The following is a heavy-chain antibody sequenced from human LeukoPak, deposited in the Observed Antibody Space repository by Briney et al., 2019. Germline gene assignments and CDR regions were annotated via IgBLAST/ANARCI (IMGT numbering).Heavy chain of an antibody. D-gene: IGHD6-6*01. CDR1: GITLSNYG. CDR3: ARIRPGNYFDY. V-gene: IGHV3-23*01. Sequence: GGSLRLSCAVSGITLSNYGMSWVRQAPGTGLEWVAGISGTGGRTNYADSVKGRFTISRDNARNSVHVQMNSLRAEDTAVYFCARIRPGNYFDYWGQGALVTVSS. CDR2: ISGTGGRT. J-gene: IGHJ4*02.